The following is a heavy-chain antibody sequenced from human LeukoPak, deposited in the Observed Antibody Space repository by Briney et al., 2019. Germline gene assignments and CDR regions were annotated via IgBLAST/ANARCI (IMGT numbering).Heavy chain of an antibody. V-gene: IGHV3-7*01. CDR3: ARALPYSGYDPYFDY. Sequence: GGLLVLSSAASVFTCSSYWMSWGRQARGKGLELSVNIKQKASEKYYVDSMKGRFTIPRDNAKNSLYLQMNSLRAEDTAVYFCARALPYSGYDPYFDYWGQGTLVTVSS. CDR1: VFTCSSYW. D-gene: IGHD5-12*01. J-gene: IGHJ4*02. CDR2: IKQKASEK.